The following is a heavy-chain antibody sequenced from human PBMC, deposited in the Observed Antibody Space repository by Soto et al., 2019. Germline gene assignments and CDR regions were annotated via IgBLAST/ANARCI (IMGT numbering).Heavy chain of an antibody. V-gene: IGHV1-69*01. CDR3: ARQDVVVVAVDYYYYGMDV. D-gene: IGHD2-15*01. CDR2: IIPIFGTA. Sequence: QVQLVQSGAEVKKPWSSVKVSCKASGGTFSSYAISWVRQAPGQGLEWMGGIIPIFGTANYAQKFQGRVTITADESTSTAYMELSSLRSEDTAVYYCARQDVVVVAVDYYYYGMDVWGQGTTVTVSS. J-gene: IGHJ6*02. CDR1: GGTFSSYA.